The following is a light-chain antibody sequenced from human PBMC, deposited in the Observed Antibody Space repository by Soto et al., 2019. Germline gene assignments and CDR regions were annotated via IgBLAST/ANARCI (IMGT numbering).Light chain of an antibody. Sequence: EVVLTQSPDTLSLSPGERATLSCRASQRVGNNDIAWYQQKPGQAPRLLIYTASNRVTGIPDRISGSGSGTDFTLTISRLEPEDFAVYYCQQNAGSPVTFGQGTRLEIK. J-gene: IGKJ5*01. CDR1: QRVGNND. CDR3: QQNAGSPVT. V-gene: IGKV3-20*01. CDR2: TAS.